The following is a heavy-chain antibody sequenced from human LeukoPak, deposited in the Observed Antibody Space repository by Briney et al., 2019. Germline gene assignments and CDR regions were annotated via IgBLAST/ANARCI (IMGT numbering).Heavy chain of an antibody. CDR2: IYTSGST. V-gene: IGHV4-4*07. Sequence: SETLSLTCTVSGGSISSYYWSWIRQPAGKGLEWIGRIYTSGSTNYNPSLKSRVTMSVDTSKNQFSLKLSSVTAADTAVYYCAREVDTAMVRGPNYYYYMDVWGKGTTVTVSS. CDR1: GGSISSYY. CDR3: AREVDTAMVRGPNYYYYMDV. D-gene: IGHD5-18*01. J-gene: IGHJ6*03.